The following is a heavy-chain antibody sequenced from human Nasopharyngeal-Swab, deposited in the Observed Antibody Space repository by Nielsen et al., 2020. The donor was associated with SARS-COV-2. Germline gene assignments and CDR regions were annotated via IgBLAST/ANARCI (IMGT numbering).Heavy chain of an antibody. Sequence: CAASGFTFSSYWMSWVRQAPGKGLEWVANIKQDGSEKYHVDSVKGRFTISRDNAENSLYLQMNSLRAEDTAVYYCARDLSMIVVLIGTPSAFDIWGQGTMVTVSS. D-gene: IGHD3-22*01. V-gene: IGHV3-7*01. CDR2: IKQDGSEK. CDR1: GFTFSSYW. J-gene: IGHJ3*02. CDR3: ARDLSMIVVLIGTPSAFDI.